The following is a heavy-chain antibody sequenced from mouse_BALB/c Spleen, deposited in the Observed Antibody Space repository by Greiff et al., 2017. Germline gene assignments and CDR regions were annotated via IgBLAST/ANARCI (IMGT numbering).Heavy chain of an antibody. D-gene: IGHD6-1*01. CDR1: GFSLTSYG. Sequence: QVQLKESGPGLVAPSQSLSITCTVSGFSLTSYGVHWVRQPPGKGLEWLGVIWAGGSTNYNSALMSRLSTSKDNSKSQVFLKMNSLQTDDTAMYYCASLSAAGTPYAMDYWGQGTSVTVSS. V-gene: IGHV2-9*02. CDR3: ASLSAAGTPYAMDY. CDR2: IWAGGST. J-gene: IGHJ4*01.